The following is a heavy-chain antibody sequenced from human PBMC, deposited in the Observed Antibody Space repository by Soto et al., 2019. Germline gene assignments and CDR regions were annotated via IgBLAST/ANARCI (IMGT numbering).Heavy chain of an antibody. Sequence: QVQLVQSGAEVKRPGASVKVSCKASGYTFTSYGISWVRQAPGQGLEWMGWISAYNGNTNYAQKLQGRVTMTTDTTTSTAYMELRSLRSDDTAVYYCARDRRSVGIAAAGSDVWGQGTTVTVSS. D-gene: IGHD6-13*01. CDR1: GYTFTSYG. CDR3: ARDRRSVGIAAAGSDV. J-gene: IGHJ6*02. V-gene: IGHV1-18*01. CDR2: ISAYNGNT.